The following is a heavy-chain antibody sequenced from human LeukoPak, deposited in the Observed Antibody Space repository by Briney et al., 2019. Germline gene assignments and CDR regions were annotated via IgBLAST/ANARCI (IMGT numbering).Heavy chain of an antibody. CDR3: AREGPIVGATHLVDY. CDR1: GYTFTDYY. D-gene: IGHD1-26*01. Sequence: ASVKVSCKASGYTFTDYYMHWVRQAPGQGLEWVGWINLNGGGTNDALKFQGRFSMTRDTSISTAYMELSRLRSDDTAVYYCAREGPIVGATHLVDYWGQGTLVTVSS. CDR2: INLNGGGT. V-gene: IGHV1-2*02. J-gene: IGHJ4*02.